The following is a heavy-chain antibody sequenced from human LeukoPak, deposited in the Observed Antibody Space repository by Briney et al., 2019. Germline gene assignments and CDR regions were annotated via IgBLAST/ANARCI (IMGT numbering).Heavy chain of an antibody. CDR2: ISWNSGSI. J-gene: IGHJ4*02. CDR1: GFTFDDYA. CDR3: AKDSAGRNGGVFDY. D-gene: IGHD2-8*01. V-gene: IGHV3-9*01. Sequence: GGSLRLSCAASGFTFDDYAMHWVRQAPGKGLEWVSGISWNSGSIGYADSVKGRFTISRDNAKNSLYLQMNSLRAEDTALYYCAKDSAGRNGGVFDYWGQGTLVTVSS.